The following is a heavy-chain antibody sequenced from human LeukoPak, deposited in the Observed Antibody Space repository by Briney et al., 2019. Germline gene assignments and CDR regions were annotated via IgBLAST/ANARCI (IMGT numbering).Heavy chain of an antibody. CDR1: GYSFTSYW. CDR3: ARWMRGPVYDAYFDY. CDR2: IYPGDSDT. V-gene: IGHV5-51*04. D-gene: IGHD3-22*01. Sequence: GESLKISCKGSGYSFTSYWIGWVRQMPGKGLEWMGIIYPGDSDTRYSPSFQGQVTISADKPISTAYLQWSSLKASDTAMYYCARWMRGPVYDAYFDYWGQGTLVTVSS. J-gene: IGHJ4*02.